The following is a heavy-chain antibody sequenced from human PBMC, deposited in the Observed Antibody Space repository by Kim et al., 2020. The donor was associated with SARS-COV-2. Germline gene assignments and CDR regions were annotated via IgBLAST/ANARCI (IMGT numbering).Heavy chain of an antibody. J-gene: IGHJ3*02. CDR3: ARVNDYGDPVGAFDI. V-gene: IGHV1-3*01. D-gene: IGHD4-17*01. Sequence: QKFQGRVTITRDTSASTAYMGLSSLRSEDTAVYYCARVNDYGDPVGAFDIWGQGTMVTVSS.